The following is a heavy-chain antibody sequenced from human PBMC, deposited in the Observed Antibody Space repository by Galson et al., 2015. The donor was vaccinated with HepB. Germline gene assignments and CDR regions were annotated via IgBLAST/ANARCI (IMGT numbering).Heavy chain of an antibody. Sequence: SLRLACATSGFTFSDYYMAWVRQAPGKGLEWVSYISSSGHYTNTHDALQGRFFSSRANAKNSLCLEMDSLRAEDPAMYYCARVDCSGAACQGFGMDVWGQGTAVTVSS. J-gene: IGHJ6*02. D-gene: IGHD2-15*01. CDR1: GFTFSDYY. V-gene: IGHV3-11*06. CDR2: ISSSGHYT. CDR3: ARVDCSGAACQGFGMDV.